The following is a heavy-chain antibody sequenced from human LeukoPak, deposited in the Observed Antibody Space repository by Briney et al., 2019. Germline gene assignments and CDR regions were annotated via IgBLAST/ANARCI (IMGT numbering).Heavy chain of an antibody. J-gene: IGHJ6*03. V-gene: IGHV1-2*02. CDR3: ARGGRTTLREPYYMDV. CDR1: GYTFTGYY. CDR2: INPNSGGT. D-gene: IGHD1-26*01. Sequence: ASVKVSCKASGYTFTGYYMHWVRQAPGQGLEWMGWINPNSGGTNYAQKFQGRVTMTRDTSISTAYMELSRLRSDDTAVYYCARGGRTTLREPYYMDVWGKGTTVTVSS.